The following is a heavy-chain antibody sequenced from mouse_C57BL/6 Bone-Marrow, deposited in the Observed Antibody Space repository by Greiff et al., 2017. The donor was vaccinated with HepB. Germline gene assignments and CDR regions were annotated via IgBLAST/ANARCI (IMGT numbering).Heavy chain of an antibody. CDR3: AREAWYWYFDV. V-gene: IGHV1-26*01. Sequence: VQLQQSGPELVKPGASVKISCKASGYTFTDYYMNWVKQSHGKSLEWIGDINPNNGGTSYNQKFKGKATLTVDKSSSTAYMELRSLTSEDSAVYYCAREAWYWYFDVWGTGTTVTVSS. J-gene: IGHJ1*03. CDR2: INPNNGGT. CDR1: GYTFTDYY. D-gene: IGHD6-1*01.